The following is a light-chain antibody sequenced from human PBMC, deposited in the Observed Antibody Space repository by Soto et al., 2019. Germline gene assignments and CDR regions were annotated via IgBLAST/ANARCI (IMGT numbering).Light chain of an antibody. J-gene: IGKJ2*01. CDR2: WAS. CDR3: QQYITSLHS. V-gene: IGKV4-1*01. Sequence: DIVMAQSPDSLAVSLGERATVNCRSSQSVLSTSDNKNYLAWYQQKPGQPPKALIYWASTRESGVPDRFSGSGSGTEFTLTINSLQAEDVAVYYCQQYITSLHSFGLGTKLEIK. CDR1: QSVLSTSDNKNY.